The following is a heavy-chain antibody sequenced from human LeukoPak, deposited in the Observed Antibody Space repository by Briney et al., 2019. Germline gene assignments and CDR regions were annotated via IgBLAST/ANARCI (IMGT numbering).Heavy chain of an antibody. CDR2: IYYSGST. Sequence: SETLSLTCTVSGGSISSYYWSWIRQPPGKGLEWIGYIYYSGSTNYNPSLKSRVTMSVDTSKNQFSLKLSSVTAADTAIYYCARGGVVVAAATFDHWGQGTLVTVSS. J-gene: IGHJ4*02. CDR3: ARGGVVVAAATFDH. CDR1: GGSISSYY. V-gene: IGHV4-59*12. D-gene: IGHD2-15*01.